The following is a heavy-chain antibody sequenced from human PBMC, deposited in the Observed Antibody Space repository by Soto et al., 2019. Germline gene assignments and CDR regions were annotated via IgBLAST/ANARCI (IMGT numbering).Heavy chain of an antibody. J-gene: IGHJ4*02. CDR1: GYTFTSYG. V-gene: IGHV1-18*01. CDR2: INAHNGNT. Sequence: QVHLVQSGAEVKKPGASVKVSCKGSGYTFTSYGITWVRQAPGQGLEWMGWINAHNGNTNEAQKLQGRVTVTRDTSTSTAYRELRSLSTNVTAVDYGARGRYGEYWGSGAVVTVSS. CDR3: ARGRYGEY. D-gene: IGHD3-10*01.